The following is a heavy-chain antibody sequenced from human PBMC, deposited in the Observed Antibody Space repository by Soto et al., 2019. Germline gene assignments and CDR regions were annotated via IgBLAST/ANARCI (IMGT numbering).Heavy chain of an antibody. Sequence: SVKLSCKTSGGTFSSYAISWVRHAPGQGLEWMGGIVPIVDTSTYAQKFQGRVTITADESTSTAYMELSSLRSEDTAVYYCGRGVLSRYYRWFDPWGQGILVTVSS. CDR3: GRGVLSRYYRWFDP. V-gene: IGHV1-69*13. CDR1: GGTFSSYA. CDR2: IVPIVDTS. J-gene: IGHJ5*02. D-gene: IGHD3-10*01.